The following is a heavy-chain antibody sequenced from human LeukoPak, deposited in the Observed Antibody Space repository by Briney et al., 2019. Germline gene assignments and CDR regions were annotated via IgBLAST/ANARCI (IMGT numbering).Heavy chain of an antibody. Sequence: SGRSLRLSCAASGFTFSRYAIHWVRQAPGKGLEWVAVMSYDGTNKYHAESVKGRFTISRDNFKNTLYLQMNRLRTEDAAVYYCARDSILMPHSQDYWGQGTLVTVSS. J-gene: IGHJ4*02. V-gene: IGHV3-30*03. D-gene: IGHD2-8*01. CDR1: GFTFSRYA. CDR3: ARDSILMPHSQDY. CDR2: MSYDGTNK.